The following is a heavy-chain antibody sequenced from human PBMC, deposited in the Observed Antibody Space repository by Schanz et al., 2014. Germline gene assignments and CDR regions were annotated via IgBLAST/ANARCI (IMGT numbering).Heavy chain of an antibody. Sequence: QVQLLQFGGGVVQPGRSLRLSCAASGFTFSSYAMHWVRQAPGKGLEWVALISNDGSIKYYADSVEGRFTISRDNSRNPLYLQMNSLRTEDTAVYSCASPSGYSDYGTYFDFWGQGTLVTVSS. CDR3: ASPSGYSDYGTYFDF. D-gene: IGHD5-12*01. V-gene: IGHV3-30-3*01. J-gene: IGHJ4*02. CDR2: ISNDGSIK. CDR1: GFTFSSYA.